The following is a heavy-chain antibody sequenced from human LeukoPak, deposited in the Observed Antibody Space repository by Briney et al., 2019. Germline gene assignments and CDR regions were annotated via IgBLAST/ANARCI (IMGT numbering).Heavy chain of an antibody. CDR3: ARLPSRHYYYYMDV. Sequence: PSEILSLTCTVSGGSMSSSSYYWGWIRQPPGKGLEWIGSIYHSGHSDYNPSLKSRATISVDTSKNQFSLKLSSVTAADTAVYYCARLPSRHYYYYMDVWGKGTTVTISS. CDR1: GGSMSSSSYY. V-gene: IGHV4-39*01. CDR2: IYHSGHS. J-gene: IGHJ6*03.